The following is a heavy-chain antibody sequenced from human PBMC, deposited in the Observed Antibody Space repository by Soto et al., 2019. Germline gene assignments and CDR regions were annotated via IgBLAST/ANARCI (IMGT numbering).Heavy chain of an antibody. CDR1: GTFKSYA. CDR3: ARRRREAYINDAFDI. J-gene: IGHJ3*02. Sequence: GASVKVSCKTSGTFKSYAITWVRQAPGQGLEWMGVITPIFGTTNYAQKFKGRVTITADESTSTAYMELSSLRYGDTAVYYCARRRREAYINDAFDICGPGKMV. D-gene: IGHD2-21*01. V-gene: IGHV1-69*13. CDR2: ITPIFGTT.